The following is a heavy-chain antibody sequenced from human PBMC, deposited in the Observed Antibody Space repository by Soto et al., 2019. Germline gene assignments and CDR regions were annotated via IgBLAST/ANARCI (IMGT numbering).Heavy chain of an antibody. CDR3: ERLASGYDYYYYYMDV. V-gene: IGHV3-48*01. J-gene: IGHJ6*03. CDR2: ISSSSTI. Sequence: PGGSLRLSCAASGVTFSSYSMNWARQAPGKGLEWVSYISSSSTIYYADSVKGRFTISRDNAKNSLYLQMNSLRAEDTAVYYCERLASGYDYYYYYMDVWGKGTTVTVSS. D-gene: IGHD5-12*01. CDR1: GVTFSSYS.